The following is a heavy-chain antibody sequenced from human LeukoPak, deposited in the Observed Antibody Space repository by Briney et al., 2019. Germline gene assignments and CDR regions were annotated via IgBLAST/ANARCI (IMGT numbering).Heavy chain of an antibody. D-gene: IGHD2-21*02. CDR2: INPDSGGT. V-gene: IGHV1-2*02. J-gene: IGHJ4*02. CDR3: ARAPFCGVDCPPTIDY. Sequence: ASVKVSCKASGYTFTGSYMHWVRRAPGQGLEWMGWINPDSGGTDSAQKFRGRLTMTRDTSISTGYMDLRGLTSDDAAVYYCARAPFCGVDCPPTIDYWGQGTLVTVSS. CDR1: GYTFTGSY.